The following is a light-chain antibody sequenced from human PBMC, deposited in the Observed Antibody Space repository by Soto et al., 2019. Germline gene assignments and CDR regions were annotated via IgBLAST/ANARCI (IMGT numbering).Light chain of an antibody. J-gene: IGKJ5*01. CDR1: QSVSSSY. V-gene: IGKV3-20*01. CDR2: GAS. CDR3: QLYGISPH. Sequence: EIVLTQSPGTLSLSPGERATLSCRASQSVSSSYLYWYLQKPGQAPRLLIYGASSRTTGIPDRFSGSGSERDFTLTISRLEPEDFAVYYCQLYGISPHFGQGTRLEIK.